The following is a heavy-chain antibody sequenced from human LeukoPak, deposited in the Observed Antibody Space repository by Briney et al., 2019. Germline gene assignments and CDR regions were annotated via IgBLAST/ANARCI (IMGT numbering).Heavy chain of an antibody. V-gene: IGHV4-59*01. CDR3: ARAPIFGVVTDAFDI. D-gene: IGHD3-3*01. Sequence: SETLPLTCTVSGDSISSYYCSWIRQPPGKGLEWIGYIYYSGSTNYNPSLKSRVTISVDTSKNQFSLKLSSVTAADTAVYYCARAPIFGVVTDAFDIWGQGTTVTVSS. J-gene: IGHJ3*02. CDR2: IYYSGST. CDR1: GDSISSYY.